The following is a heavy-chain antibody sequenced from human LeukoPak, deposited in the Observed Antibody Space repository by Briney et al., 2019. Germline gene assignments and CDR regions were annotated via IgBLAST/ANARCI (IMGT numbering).Heavy chain of an antibody. D-gene: IGHD1-26*01. Sequence: PSQTLSLTCTVSGGSISSGGYYWSWIRQPPGKGLEWIGYIYHSGSTYYNPSLKSRVTISVDRSKNQFSLKLSSVTAADTAVYYCARDLSGSYYLGYWGQGTLVTVSS. CDR3: ARDLSGSYYLGY. V-gene: IGHV4-30-2*01. J-gene: IGHJ4*02. CDR1: GGSISSGGYY. CDR2: IYHSGST.